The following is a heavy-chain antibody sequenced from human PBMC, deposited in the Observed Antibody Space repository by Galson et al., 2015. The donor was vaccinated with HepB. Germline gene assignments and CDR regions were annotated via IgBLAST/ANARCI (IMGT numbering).Heavy chain of an antibody. D-gene: IGHD4-23*01. J-gene: IGHJ6*02. CDR1: GFTFSSYS. V-gene: IGHV3-21*01. CDR2: FSSSSSYI. CDR3: ARGTVVDVDYYYGMDV. Sequence: SLRLSCAASGFTFSSYSMNWVRQAPGKGLEWVSSFSSSSSYIYYADSVKGRFTISRDNAKNSLYLQMNSLRAEGTAVYYCARGTVVDVDYYYGMDVWGQGTTVTVSS.